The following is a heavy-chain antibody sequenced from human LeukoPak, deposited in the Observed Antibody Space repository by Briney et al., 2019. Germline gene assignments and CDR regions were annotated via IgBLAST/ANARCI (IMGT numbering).Heavy chain of an antibody. CDR2: IFSNGDT. V-gene: IGHV3-53*01. Sequence: PGGSLRLSCTASEFTFSRNYMLWVRQAPGKGLEWVSLIFSNGDTHYSDSVKGRFTISRGTSKNTVSLQMNSLRAEDTAMYYCTRDQMNYWGQGTLVTASS. J-gene: IGHJ4*02. D-gene: IGHD5-24*01. CDR3: TRDQMNY. CDR1: EFTFSRNY.